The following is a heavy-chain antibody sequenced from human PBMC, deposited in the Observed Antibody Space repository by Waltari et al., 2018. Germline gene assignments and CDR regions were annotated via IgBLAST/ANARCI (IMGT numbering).Heavy chain of an antibody. V-gene: IGHV1-8*03. Sequence: QVQLVQSGAEVKKPGASVKVSCKASGYTFTSYDINWVRQATGQGLEWMGWMNPNSGNTGCAQKVQGGVTSTRNTSISTAYMGLSSLRSEDPAVYYCARGQGGWTLYYYYMDVWGKGTTVTVSS. J-gene: IGHJ6*03. CDR3: ARGQGGWTLYYYYMDV. D-gene: IGHD6-19*01. CDR2: MNPNSGNT. CDR1: GYTFTSYD.